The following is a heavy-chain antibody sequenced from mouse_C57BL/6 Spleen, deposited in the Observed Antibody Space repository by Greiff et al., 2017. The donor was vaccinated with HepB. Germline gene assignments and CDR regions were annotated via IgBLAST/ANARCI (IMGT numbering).Heavy chain of an antibody. CDR2: IDPSDSET. Sequence: QVQLQQPGAELVRPGSSVKLSCKASGYTFTSYWMHWVKQRPIQGLEWIGNIDPSDSETHYNQKFKDKATLTVDKSSSTAYMQLSSLTSEDSAVYYCARSLDSSGYKGFAYWSQGTLVTVSA. J-gene: IGHJ3*01. D-gene: IGHD3-2*02. CDR3: ARSLDSSGYKGFAY. V-gene: IGHV1-52*01. CDR1: GYTFTSYW.